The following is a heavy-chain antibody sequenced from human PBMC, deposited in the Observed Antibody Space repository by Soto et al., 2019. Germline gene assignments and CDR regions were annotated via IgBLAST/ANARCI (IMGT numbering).Heavy chain of an antibody. CDR2: MNRDGTEK. Sequence: EELLVESGGGLVQPGGSLRLSCAASGFTFSSYWMSWVRQTPGKGLEWVANMNRDGTEKYYVDSVAGRFIISRDNARNALYLQMNNLRVDDTAVYYCARDPNSGYDRGRNYWGQGTLVSVSS. D-gene: IGHD5-12*01. CDR1: GFTFSSYW. J-gene: IGHJ4*02. V-gene: IGHV3-7*05. CDR3: ARDPNSGYDRGRNY.